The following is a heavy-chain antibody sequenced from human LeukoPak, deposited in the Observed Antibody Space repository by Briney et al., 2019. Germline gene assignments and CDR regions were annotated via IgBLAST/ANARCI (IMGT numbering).Heavy chain of an antibody. V-gene: IGHV3-11*01. D-gene: IGHD3-22*01. Sequence: GGSLRLSCAAFGFTFSDYYMTWIRQAPGKGLEWVSYISTTGGTRYYVDSMKGRFTISRDNAKKSLYLQMNSLRAEETAVYYCARAIPYPDSSGYYCGPLDYWGQGILVTVSS. CDR2: ISTTGGTR. CDR1: GFTFSDYY. CDR3: ARAIPYPDSSGYYCGPLDY. J-gene: IGHJ4*02.